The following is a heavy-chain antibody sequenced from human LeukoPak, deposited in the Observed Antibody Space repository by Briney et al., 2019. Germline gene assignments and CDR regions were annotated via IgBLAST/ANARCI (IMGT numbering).Heavy chain of an antibody. CDR1: GGSISSYY. CDR3: ARHPSGPTNMDV. D-gene: IGHD1-14*01. CDR2: IYTSGST. V-gene: IGHV4-4*09. J-gene: IGHJ6*03. Sequence: SETLSLTCTVSGGSISSYYWSWIRQPPGKGLEWIGYIYTSGSTNYNPSLKSRVTISVDTSKNQFSLKLSSVTAADTAVYYCARHPSGPTNMDVWGKGTTVTVSS.